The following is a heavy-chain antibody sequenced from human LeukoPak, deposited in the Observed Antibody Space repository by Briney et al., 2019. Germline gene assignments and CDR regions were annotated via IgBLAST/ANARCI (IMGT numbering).Heavy chain of an antibody. Sequence: ASVKVSCKASGYTFTGYYMHWVRQAPGQGLEWMGWINPNSGGTNYAQKFQGRVTMTRDTSISTAYMELSRLRSDDTAVYYCARVSVATIRFDDYWGQGTLVTVSS. V-gene: IGHV1-2*02. D-gene: IGHD5-12*01. CDR1: GYTFTGYY. CDR2: INPNSGGT. CDR3: ARVSVATIRFDDY. J-gene: IGHJ4*02.